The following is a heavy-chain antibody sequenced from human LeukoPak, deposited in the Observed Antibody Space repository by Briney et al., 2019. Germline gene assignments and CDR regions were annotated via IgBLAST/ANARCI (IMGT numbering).Heavy chain of an antibody. D-gene: IGHD3-3*01. J-gene: IGHJ4*02. Sequence: GGSLRLSCAASGFTFSSYSMNWVRQAPGKGLEWVSYISSSSSTIYYADSVKGRFTISRDNSKNTLYLQMNSLRAEDTAVYYCAKITGDFWSGYPPPGYWGQGTLVTVSS. CDR1: GFTFSSYS. CDR2: ISSSSSTI. V-gene: IGHV3-48*01. CDR3: AKITGDFWSGYPPPGY.